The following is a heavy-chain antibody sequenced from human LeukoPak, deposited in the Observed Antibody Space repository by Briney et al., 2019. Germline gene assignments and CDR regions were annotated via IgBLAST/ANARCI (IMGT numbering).Heavy chain of an antibody. CDR1: GFTFSTYS. CDR2: ISHVGSNK. V-gene: IGHV3-30*04. J-gene: IGHJ4*02. CDR3: ARGLRIAVAGNIDY. Sequence: GGSLRLSCAASGFTFSTYSMHWVRQAPGKGLEWVAAISHVGSNKRYADSVKGRFTISRDNSKKTLYLQMNSLRADNTAVYYCARGLRIAVAGNIDYWGQGTLVTVSS. D-gene: IGHD6-19*01.